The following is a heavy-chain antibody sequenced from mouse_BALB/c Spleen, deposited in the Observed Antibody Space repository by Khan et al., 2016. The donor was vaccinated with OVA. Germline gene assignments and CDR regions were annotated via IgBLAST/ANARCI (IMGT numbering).Heavy chain of an antibody. D-gene: IGHD1-1*02. CDR2: ISTYYGDS. CDR3: VRGGKFSY. CDR1: GYTFTDYA. Sequence: QVQLQQSGAELVRPGVSVKISCKGSGYTFTDYAMHWVTQRHAKSLEWIGVISTYYGDSDYNQKFQGKASMTVDRSSSTVYMELARLTSEDSAFYYFVRGGKFSYWGQGTLVTVSA. J-gene: IGHJ3*01. V-gene: IGHV1S137*01.